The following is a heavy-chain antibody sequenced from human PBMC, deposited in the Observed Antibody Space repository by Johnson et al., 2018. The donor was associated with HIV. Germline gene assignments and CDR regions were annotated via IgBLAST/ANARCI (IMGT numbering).Heavy chain of an antibody. CDR3: AKDLGNWDSPRSAFDM. Sequence: QVQLVESGGGVVQPGRSLRLSCAASGFTFDTYGMHWVRQAPGKGLEWVAVIWYDGSNKYYADSVKGRFTISRDNAKNSLYLQLNSLRAEDTAVYYCAKDLGNWDSPRSAFDMWGQGSMVTVSS. D-gene: IGHD1/OR15-1a*01. V-gene: IGHV3-33*03. CDR2: IWYDGSNK. J-gene: IGHJ3*02. CDR1: GFTFDTYG.